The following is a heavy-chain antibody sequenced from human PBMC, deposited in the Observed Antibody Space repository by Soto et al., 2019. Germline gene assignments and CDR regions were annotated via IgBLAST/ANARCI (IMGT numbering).Heavy chain of an antibody. CDR2: INTSNGNT. CDR1: GYTFPTHG. Sequence: QIQLVQSGDEVKKPGASVKVSCKTSGYTFPTHGITWVRQAPGQGLDWMGWINTSNGNTKSAQTFRGRVTMTIDISSSTAYMEVKSLRSDDTAVYYCARVSSWELRFFDFWGQGTLVTVSS. CDR3: ARVSSWELRFFDF. J-gene: IGHJ4*02. D-gene: IGHD1-26*01. V-gene: IGHV1-18*01.